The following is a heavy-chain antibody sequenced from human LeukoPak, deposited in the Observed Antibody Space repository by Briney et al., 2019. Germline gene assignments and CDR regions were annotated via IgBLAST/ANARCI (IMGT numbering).Heavy chain of an antibody. CDR2: ISASGST. V-gene: IGHV4-4*07. Sequence: PSETLSLTCTVSGGSLSSYYWSWIRQPAGQGLEWIGRISASGSTDYNPSLKSRVTMSLDTSKNQFSLRLSAVTAADTAVYYCARDLAAAGTVFDYWGQGTLVTVSS. D-gene: IGHD6-13*01. J-gene: IGHJ4*02. CDR1: GGSLSSYY. CDR3: ARDLAAAGTVFDY.